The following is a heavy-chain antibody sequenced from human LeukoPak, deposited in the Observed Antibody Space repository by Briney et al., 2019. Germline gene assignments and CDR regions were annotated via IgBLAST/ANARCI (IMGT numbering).Heavy chain of an antibody. CDR1: GFTFSSYN. V-gene: IGHV3-53*01. CDR3: ARGSSGYHFDY. J-gene: IGHJ4*02. D-gene: IGHD6-25*01. CDR2: IYSGGST. Sequence: GGSLRLSCAASGFTFSSYNMNWVRQAPGKGLEWVSVIYSGGSTYYADSVKGRFTISRDNSKNTLYLQMNSLRAEDTAVYYCARGSSGYHFDYWGQGTLVTVSS.